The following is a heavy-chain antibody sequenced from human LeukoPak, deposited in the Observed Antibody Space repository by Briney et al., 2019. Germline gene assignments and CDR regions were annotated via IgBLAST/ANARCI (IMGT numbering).Heavy chain of an antibody. D-gene: IGHD1-26*01. J-gene: IGHJ3*01. CDR3: AKDVQFVVGATHDAFDV. CDR2: ISGSGGST. CDR1: GFTFSSYA. V-gene: IGHV3-23*01. Sequence: GGSLRLSCAASGFTFSSYAMSWVRQAPGKGLEWVSGISGSGGSTYYADSVKGRFAISRDNSKNTLDLQMNSLRAEDTAVYYCAKDVQFVVGATHDAFDVWGQGTMVTVSS.